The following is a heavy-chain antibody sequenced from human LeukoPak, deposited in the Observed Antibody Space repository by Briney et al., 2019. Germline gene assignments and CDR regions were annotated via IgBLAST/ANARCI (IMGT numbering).Heavy chain of an antibody. J-gene: IGHJ4*02. CDR2: IYSGGST. D-gene: IGHD3-22*01. V-gene: IGHV3-66*01. CDR1: GFTVSSNY. CDR3: ARDPKGTNYYDSSGYSSV. Sequence: PGGSLRLSCAASGFTVSSNYMSWVRQAPGKGLEWVSVIYSGGSTYYADSVKGRFTISRDNSKNTLYLQMNSLRAEDTAVYYCARDPKGTNYYDSSGYSSVWGQGTLVTVSS.